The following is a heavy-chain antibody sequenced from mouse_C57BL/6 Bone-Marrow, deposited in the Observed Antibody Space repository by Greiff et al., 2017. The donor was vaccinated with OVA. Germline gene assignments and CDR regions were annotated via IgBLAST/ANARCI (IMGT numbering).Heavy chain of an antibody. Sequence: VQLQQSGPELVKPGASVKISCKASGYTFTDYYMNWVKQSHGKSLEWIGDINPNNGGTSYNQKFKGKATLTVDKSSSTAYMELRSLTSEDSAVYYCANLLKWFAYWGQGTLVTVSA. CDR1: GYTFTDYY. CDR3: ANLLKWFAY. CDR2: INPNNGGT. D-gene: IGHD1-3*01. V-gene: IGHV1-26*01. J-gene: IGHJ3*01.